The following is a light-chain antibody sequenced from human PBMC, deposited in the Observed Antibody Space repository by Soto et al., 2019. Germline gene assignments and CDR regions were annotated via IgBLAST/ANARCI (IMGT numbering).Light chain of an antibody. CDR2: GAS. Sequence: DIPMTQSPSSLSASVGDTITITCRASQGISNYFAWYQQKPGKVPKLLIYGASILQSGVPSRFSGRGSGTDVTLTISSLQPEDVATYYCQEYNRAPYYTFGPGTKVEIK. J-gene: IGKJ3*01. CDR3: QEYNRAPYYT. CDR1: QGISNY. V-gene: IGKV1-27*01.